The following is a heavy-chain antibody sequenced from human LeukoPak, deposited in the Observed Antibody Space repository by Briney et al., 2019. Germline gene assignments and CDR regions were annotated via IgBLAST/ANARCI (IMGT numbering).Heavy chain of an antibody. CDR3: ASAEWLLYSVDY. CDR2: ISSSGSTI. CDR1: GFTFSSYS. Sequence: GGSLRLSCAASGFTFSSYSMNWVRQAPGKGLEWVSYISSSGSTIYYADSVKGRFTISRDNAKNSLYLQMNSLRAEDTAVYYCASAEWLLYSVDYWGQGTLVTVSS. J-gene: IGHJ4*02. V-gene: IGHV3-48*04. D-gene: IGHD3-3*01.